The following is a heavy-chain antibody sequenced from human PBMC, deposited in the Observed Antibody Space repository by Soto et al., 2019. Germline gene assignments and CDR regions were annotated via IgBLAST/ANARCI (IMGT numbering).Heavy chain of an antibody. V-gene: IGHV1-46*01. J-gene: IGHJ6*02. CDR2: INPSGGST. CDR3: ARQDEVVVVPAAPGDYYGMDV. CDR1: GYTFTSYY. Sequence: ASVKVSCKASGYTFTSYYMHWVRQAPGQGLEWMGIINPSGGSTTYAQKFQGRVTMTRDTSTSTVYMELSSLRSEDTAVYYCARQDEVVVVPAAPGDYYGMDVWGQGTTVTVSS. D-gene: IGHD2-2*01.